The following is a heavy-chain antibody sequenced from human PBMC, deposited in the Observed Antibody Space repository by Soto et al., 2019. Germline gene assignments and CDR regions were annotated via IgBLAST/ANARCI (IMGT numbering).Heavy chain of an antibody. J-gene: IGHJ6*03. V-gene: IGHV3-48*01. CDR1: GFSVSEYG. Sequence: EVQLVESGGGLVQPGGSLRLSCAASGFSVSEYGMNWVRQAPGKGLEWVSYISTSSSNIYYADSVKGRFTISRDNAKNSLSLQMNSLRAADTAVYYCARETSTGNYYMDVWGKGTTVTVSS. D-gene: IGHD2-2*01. CDR2: ISTSSSNI. CDR3: ARETSTGNYYMDV.